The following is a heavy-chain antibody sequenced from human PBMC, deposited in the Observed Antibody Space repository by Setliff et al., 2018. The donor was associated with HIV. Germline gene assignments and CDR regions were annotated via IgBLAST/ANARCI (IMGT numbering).Heavy chain of an antibody. Sequence: PSETLSLTCTVSGGSISSSSWSWIRQPPGKGLEWIGYIYYSGSTNYNPSLKSRVTISVDTSKNHFSLKLSSVTAADTAVYYCASQVPSMLGRSLGYWGQGTLVTVSS. D-gene: IGHD2-8*01. J-gene: IGHJ4*02. V-gene: IGHV4-59*12. CDR2: IYYSGST. CDR1: GGSISSSS. CDR3: ASQVPSMLGRSLGY.